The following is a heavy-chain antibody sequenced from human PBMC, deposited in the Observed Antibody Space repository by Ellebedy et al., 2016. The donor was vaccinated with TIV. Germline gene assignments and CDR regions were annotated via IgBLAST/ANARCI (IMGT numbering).Heavy chain of an antibody. CDR1: GFTFSRYW. CDR2: IFSDGSII. CDR3: ARAIYGASYL. Sequence: HTGGSLRLSCAASGFTFSRYWMHWVRQAPGKGLVWLSRIFSDGSIITYVDSVKGRFTISRDNAGNSLYLQMNSLGAEDTAVYYCARAIYGASYLWGRGTLVTVSS. D-gene: IGHD4-17*01. V-gene: IGHV3-74*01. J-gene: IGHJ2*01.